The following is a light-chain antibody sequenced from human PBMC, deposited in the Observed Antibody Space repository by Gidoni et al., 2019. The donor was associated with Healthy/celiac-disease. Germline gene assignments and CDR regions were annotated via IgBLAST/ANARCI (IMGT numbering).Light chain of an antibody. CDR2: EDN. Sequence: NFMLTQPPPVSESPGKTVTISCTRSSGSIASNYVLWYQQRPGSAPTTVIYEDNQRPSGFPDRFSGSIDSSSNSASLTISGLKTEDEADYYCQSYDSSNHGVFGGGTKLTVL. CDR3: QSYDSSNHGV. V-gene: IGLV6-57*04. J-gene: IGLJ3*02. CDR1: SGSIASNY.